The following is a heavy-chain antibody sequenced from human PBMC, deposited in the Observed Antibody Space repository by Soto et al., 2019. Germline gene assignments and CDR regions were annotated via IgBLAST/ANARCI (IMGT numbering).Heavy chain of an antibody. CDR3: ARDLGSGRLTGYYGVDV. V-gene: IGHV4-31*02. J-gene: IGHJ6*01. Sequence: QVKLQESGPGLVKPTQTLSLTCTVSGGSINSVAYFWSWIRQQPGKGLEWIGYIYYTGSAHYNPCLKGRAIISIATSKRQVSLTMSSLTVADTAVYFCARDLGSGRLTGYYGVDVWGQGITVTVSS. CDR2: IYYTGSA. CDR1: GGSINSVAYF. D-gene: IGHD6-19*01.